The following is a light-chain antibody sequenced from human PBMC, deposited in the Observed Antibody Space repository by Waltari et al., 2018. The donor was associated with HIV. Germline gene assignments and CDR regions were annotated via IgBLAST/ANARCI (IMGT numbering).Light chain of an antibody. CDR2: LRS. V-gene: IGKV2-28*01. CDR3: MQALQTPLYT. Sequence: DIVMTQSPLSLPVTPGEPASISCRSSHSLLHSNGYNYLDWYLQKPGQSPQLLIYLRSNRASGVPDRFSGSGSGTDFTLKISRVEAEDVGVYYCMQALQTPLYTFGQGTKLEIK. CDR1: HSLLHSNGYNY. J-gene: IGKJ2*01.